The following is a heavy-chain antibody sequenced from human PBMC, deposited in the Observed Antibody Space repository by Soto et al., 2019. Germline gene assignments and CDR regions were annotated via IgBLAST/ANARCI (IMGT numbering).Heavy chain of an antibody. CDR1: GGSVNGYY. CDR3: ATRITVFGLLIPPFDP. CDR2: INHTGGT. Sequence: SETLSLTCAVYGGSVNGYYWNWIRQPPGKGLEWIGEINHTGGTHYNPSLKSRVTMSVDTSKNQFSLRLSPVTAADTAIYYCATRITVFGLLIPPFDPWGRGTQVTVSS. V-gene: IGHV4-34*01. J-gene: IGHJ5*02. D-gene: IGHD3-3*01.